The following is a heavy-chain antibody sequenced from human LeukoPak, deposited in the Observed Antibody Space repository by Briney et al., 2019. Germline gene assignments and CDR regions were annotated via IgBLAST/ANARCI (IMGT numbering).Heavy chain of an antibody. CDR3: AKSSTSQRGYYGMDV. D-gene: IGHD6-25*01. CDR2: ITDSGSST. V-gene: IGHV3-23*01. CDR1: GFPFRSFS. J-gene: IGHJ6*02. Sequence: GGSLRLSCVASGFPFRSFSMNWVRQAPGKGLEWVSFITDSGSSTYYADSVKGRFTISRDSSKNTLSLQMNSLRVEDTGVYFCAKSSTSQRGYYGMDVWGQGTTVTVSS.